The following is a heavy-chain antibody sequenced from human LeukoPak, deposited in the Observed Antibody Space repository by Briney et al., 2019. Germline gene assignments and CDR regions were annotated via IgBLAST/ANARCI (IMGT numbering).Heavy chain of an antibody. Sequence: SVKVSCKASGATFSSYTISWVRQAPGQGLEWMGRIIPILGIANYAQKFQGRVTITADKSTSTAYMELSSLRSEDTAVYYCASDPRYCSSTSCYRPWGQGTLVTVSS. CDR3: ASDPRYCSSTSCYRP. D-gene: IGHD2-2*01. V-gene: IGHV1-69*02. CDR1: GATFSSYT. CDR2: IIPILGIA. J-gene: IGHJ5*02.